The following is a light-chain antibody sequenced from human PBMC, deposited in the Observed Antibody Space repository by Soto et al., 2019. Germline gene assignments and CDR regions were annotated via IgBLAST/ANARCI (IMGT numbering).Light chain of an antibody. CDR3: QQSYSTLWT. J-gene: IGKJ1*01. CDR2: AAP. CDR1: QSISSY. V-gene: IGKV1-39*01. Sequence: DIQMTQSPSSLSASVGDRVTITCRASQSISSYLNWYQQKPGKAPKLLIYAAPSLQSGVPSRFSGSGSGTDFTLTIISLQPEDFATYYCQQSYSTLWTCGQGTKVDIK.